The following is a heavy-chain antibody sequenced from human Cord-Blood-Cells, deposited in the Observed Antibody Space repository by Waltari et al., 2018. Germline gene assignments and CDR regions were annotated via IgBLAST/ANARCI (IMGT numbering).Heavy chain of an antibody. CDR1: GGSISSSSYY. CDR2: IYYSGST. CDR3: ARQEWELLFDY. D-gene: IGHD1-26*01. J-gene: IGHJ4*02. V-gene: IGHV4-39*07. Sequence: QLQLQESGPGLVKPSETLSLTCTVSGGSISSSSYYWGWIRQPPGKGLEWIGSIYYSGSTYYNPSLKSRVTISVDTSKNQFSLNLSSVTAADTAVYYCARQEWELLFDYWGQGTLVTVSS.